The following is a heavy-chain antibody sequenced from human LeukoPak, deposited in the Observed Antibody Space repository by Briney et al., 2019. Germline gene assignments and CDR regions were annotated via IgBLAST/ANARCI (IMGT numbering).Heavy chain of an antibody. CDR1: GYALTELS. V-gene: IGHV1-24*01. J-gene: IGHJ4*02. CDR2: FDPEDGET. CDR3: ARVRRDTVTRFTLDY. D-gene: IGHD4-17*01. Sequence: ASVKVSCKVSGYALTELSMHWVRQAPGKGLEWMGGFDPEDGETIYAQKFQGRVTMTEDTSTDTAYMELSSLRSEDTAVYYCARVRRDTVTRFTLDYWGQGTLVTVSS.